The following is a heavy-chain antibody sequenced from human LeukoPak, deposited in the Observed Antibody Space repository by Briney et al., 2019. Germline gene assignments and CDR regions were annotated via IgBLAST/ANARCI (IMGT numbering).Heavy chain of an antibody. CDR3: TRGPVTPIQNWFDP. V-gene: IGHV1-2*06. CDR1: GYTFTSYG. D-gene: IGHD4-17*01. CDR2: INPNSGDT. Sequence: ASVKVSCKASGYTFTSYGISWVRQAPGQGLEWMGRINPNSGDTNYAQQFQGRITMTRDTSINTAHMELTRLKSDDTAVYYCTRGPVTPIQNWFDPWGQGTLVIVSS. J-gene: IGHJ5*02.